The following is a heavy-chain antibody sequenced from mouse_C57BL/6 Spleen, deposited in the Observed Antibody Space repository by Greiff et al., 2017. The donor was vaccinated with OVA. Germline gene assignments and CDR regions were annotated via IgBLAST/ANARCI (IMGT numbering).Heavy chain of an antibody. CDR2: IDPETGGT. V-gene: IGHV1-15*01. D-gene: IGHD1-1*01. CDR3: TRGTVVATYAMDY. CDR1: GYTFTDYE. Sequence: QVQLQQSGAELVRPGASVTLSCKASGYTFTDYEMHWVKQTPVLGLEWIGAIDPETGGTAYNQKFKGKAILTADKSSSTAYMELRSLTSEDSAVYDCTRGTVVATYAMDYWGQGTSVTVSS. J-gene: IGHJ4*01.